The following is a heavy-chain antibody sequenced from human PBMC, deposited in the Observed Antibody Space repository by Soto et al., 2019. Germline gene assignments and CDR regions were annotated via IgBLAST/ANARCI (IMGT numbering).Heavy chain of an antibody. V-gene: IGHV3-73*02. CDR2: IRGKGNNYAP. CDR3: TDPQVYYGMDV. CDR1: GFTFSGSA. Sequence: EVQLVESGGGLVQPGGSLKLSCAASGFTFSGSAVHWGRQASGKGLEWVGRIRGKGNNYAPAYAASVQGSFTIFRDDLKNTAYLQMNSLKTEDTAVYYCTDPQVYYGMDVWGQGTTVTVSS. J-gene: IGHJ6*02.